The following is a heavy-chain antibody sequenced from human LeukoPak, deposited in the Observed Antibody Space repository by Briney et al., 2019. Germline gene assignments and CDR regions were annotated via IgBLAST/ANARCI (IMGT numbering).Heavy chain of an antibody. D-gene: IGHD5-18*01. CDR1: GFTFSNAW. J-gene: IGHJ4*02. Sequence: GGSLRLSCAASGFTFSNAWMSWVRQAPGKGLEWVGRIKSKTDGGTTDYAAPVKGRFTISRDDSKNTLYLQMNSLKTEDTAVYYCAKGGPGIVTNDYWGQGTLVTVSS. CDR2: IKSKTDGGTT. CDR3: AKGGPGIVTNDY. V-gene: IGHV3-15*01.